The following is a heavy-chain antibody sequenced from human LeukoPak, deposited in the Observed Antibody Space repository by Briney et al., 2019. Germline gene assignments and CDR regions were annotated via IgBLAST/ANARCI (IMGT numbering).Heavy chain of an antibody. D-gene: IGHD5-18*01. CDR1: GFTFSSYW. V-gene: IGHV3-30*18. Sequence: PGGSLRLSCAASGFTFSSYWMHWVRQAPGKGLEWVAVISYDGSNKYYADSVKGRFTISRDNSKNTLYLQMNSMRAEDTAVYYCAKFFRRGYSYGQKGAFDIWGQGTMVTVSS. J-gene: IGHJ3*02. CDR2: ISYDGSNK. CDR3: AKFFRRGYSYGQKGAFDI.